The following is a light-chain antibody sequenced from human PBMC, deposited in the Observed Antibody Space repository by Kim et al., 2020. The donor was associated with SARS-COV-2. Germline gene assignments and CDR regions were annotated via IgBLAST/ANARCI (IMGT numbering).Light chain of an antibody. Sequence: PGEGAPLAWRASQSVSSNLAWYQQKPGQAPRLLIDGASTRATGIPARFSGSGSGTEFTLTISSLQSEDFAVYYCQQYNNWPPWTFGQGTKVDIK. J-gene: IGKJ1*01. CDR2: GAS. CDR1: QSVSSN. V-gene: IGKV3-15*01. CDR3: QQYNNWPPWT.